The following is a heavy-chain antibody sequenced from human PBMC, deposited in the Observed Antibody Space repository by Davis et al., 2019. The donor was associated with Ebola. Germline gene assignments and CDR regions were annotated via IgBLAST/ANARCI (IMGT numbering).Heavy chain of an antibody. Sequence: AASVKVSCKASGYTFTSYAMHWVRQAPGQRLEWMGWINAGNGNTKYSQKFQGRVTITRDTSASIAYMELSSLRSEDTAVYYCARDGIQLWGIDYWGQGTLVTVSS. CDR1: GYTFTSYA. CDR3: ARDGIQLWGIDY. V-gene: IGHV1-3*01. D-gene: IGHD5-18*01. CDR2: INAGNGNT. J-gene: IGHJ4*02.